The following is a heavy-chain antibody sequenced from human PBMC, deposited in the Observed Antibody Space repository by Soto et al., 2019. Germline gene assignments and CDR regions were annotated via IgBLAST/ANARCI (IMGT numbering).Heavy chain of an antibody. CDR1: GFSFTSYA. CDR3: ARWSFLYY. V-gene: IGHV3-23*01. CDR2: ISGSDGKT. D-gene: IGHD1-26*01. Sequence: EVQLLESGGGLVRPGGSLRLSCAAPGFSFTSYALSWVRQAPGKGLEWVSTISGSDGKTYYADSVKGRFSISRDTSKTTLYLQMNSLRVEDTAVYYCARWSFLYYWGQGTRVTVS. J-gene: IGHJ4*02.